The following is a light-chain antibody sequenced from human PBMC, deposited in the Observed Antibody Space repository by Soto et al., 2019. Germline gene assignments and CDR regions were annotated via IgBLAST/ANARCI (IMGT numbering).Light chain of an antibody. CDR3: QQHYTYSWT. CDR2: DGS. CDR1: QSISGW. V-gene: IGKV1-5*01. Sequence: DIQMTQSPSTLSASVGDRVTITCRASQSISGWLAWYQQKPGEAPKLLIYDGSTLESGVPSRFSGSGSETQFTLTISGLQPEEFATYYCQQHYTYSWTFGQGTKVDIK. J-gene: IGKJ1*01.